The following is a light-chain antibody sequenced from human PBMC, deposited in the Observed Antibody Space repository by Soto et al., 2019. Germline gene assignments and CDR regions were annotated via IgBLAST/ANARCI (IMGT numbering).Light chain of an antibody. CDR1: QSLLHSNGYNY. V-gene: IGKV2-28*01. CDR3: MQALQTPYT. J-gene: IGKJ2*01. Sequence: DIVMTQSPLSLPVTPGEPASISCRSSQSLLHSNGYNYLDWYLQKPGQSPQLLIYLDSNRASGVPDRFSGSGSGTDFTLKISRVEAEDVGVYYCMQALQTPYTFGRGTKLEIK. CDR2: LDS.